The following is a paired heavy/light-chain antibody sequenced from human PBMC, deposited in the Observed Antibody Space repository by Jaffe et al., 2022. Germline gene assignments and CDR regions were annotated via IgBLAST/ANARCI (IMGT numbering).Heavy chain of an antibody. CDR2: INHSGST. J-gene: IGHJ4*02. CDR1: GGSFSGYY. CDR3: ARALSYYDFWSGYYTTTYYFDY. V-gene: IGHV4-34*01. Sequence: QVQLQQWGAGLLKPSETLSLTCAVYGGSFSGYYWSWIRQPPGKGLEWIGEINHSGSTNYNPSLKSRVTISVDTSKNQFSLKLSSVTAADTAVYYCARALSYYDFWSGYYTTTYYFDYWGQGTLVTVSS. D-gene: IGHD3-3*01.
Light chain of an antibody. J-gene: IGKJ2*01. CDR1: QSVLYSSNNKNY. V-gene: IGKV4-1*01. CDR3: QQYYSTPPA. CDR2: WAS. Sequence: DIVMTQSPDSLAVSLGERATINCKSSQSVLYSSNNKNYLAWYQQKPGQPPKLLIYWASTRESGVPDRFSGSGSGTDFTLTISSLQAEDVAVYYCQQYYSTPPAFGQGTKLEIK.